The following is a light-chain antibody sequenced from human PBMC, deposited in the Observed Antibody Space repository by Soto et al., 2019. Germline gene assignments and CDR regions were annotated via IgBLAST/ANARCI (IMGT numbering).Light chain of an antibody. J-gene: IGLJ3*02. Sequence: QSVLTQPPSASGTPGQRVTISCSGSNSNLGSNTVNWYQHLPGTAPELLIYNNDQRPSWVPDRFSGSKSGTSASLAISGLQSDDESDFYCAAWDDSLNGWVFGGGTKLTVL. V-gene: IGLV1-44*01. CDR3: AAWDDSLNGWV. CDR1: NSNLGSNT. CDR2: NND.